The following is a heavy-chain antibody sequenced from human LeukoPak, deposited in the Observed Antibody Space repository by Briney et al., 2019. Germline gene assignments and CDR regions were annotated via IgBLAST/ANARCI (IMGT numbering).Heavy chain of an antibody. Sequence: GGSLRLSCAASGFTFSSYAMSWVRQAPGKGLEWVSAISGSGGSTYYADSVKGRFTISRDNSKNTLYLQMNSLRAEDTAVYYCAKDSYGSGSYYHYYGMDVWGQGTTVTVSS. CDR2: ISGSGGST. CDR1: GFTFSSYA. J-gene: IGHJ6*02. V-gene: IGHV3-23*01. D-gene: IGHD3-10*01. CDR3: AKDSYGSGSYYHYYGMDV.